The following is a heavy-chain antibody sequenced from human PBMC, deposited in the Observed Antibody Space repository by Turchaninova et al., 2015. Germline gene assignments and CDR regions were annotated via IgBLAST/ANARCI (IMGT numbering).Heavy chain of an antibody. Sequence: LSCEGSGFFFSNYEMNWVRQAPGKGLEWISYINDYGNTVYYADSVRGRFTVSRDNVKNSLYLQMSSLSAEDTAVYYCATDRLSPTTVTYFDFRGQGTLVTVSS. CDR3: ATDRLSPTTVTYFDF. D-gene: IGHD4-17*01. J-gene: IGHJ4*02. V-gene: IGHV3-48*03. CDR2: INDYGNTV. CDR1: GFFFSNYE.